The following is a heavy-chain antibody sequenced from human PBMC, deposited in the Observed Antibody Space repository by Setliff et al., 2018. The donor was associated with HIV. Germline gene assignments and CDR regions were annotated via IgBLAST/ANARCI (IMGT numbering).Heavy chain of an antibody. Sequence: ASVKVSCKASGYSFTSYTIHWVRQAPGQRLEWMGWINAGNGNTKYSQKFRGRVTFTRDTSASTAYMEVSSLRSEDTAVYYCARDIGTVWHNWFDPWGQGTLVTVSS. CDR3: ARDIGTVWHNWFDP. D-gene: IGHD3-16*02. V-gene: IGHV1-3*01. CDR2: INAGNGNT. J-gene: IGHJ5*02. CDR1: GYSFTSYT.